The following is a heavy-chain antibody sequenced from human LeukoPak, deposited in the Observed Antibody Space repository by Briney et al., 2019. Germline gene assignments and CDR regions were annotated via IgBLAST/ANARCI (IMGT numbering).Heavy chain of an antibody. D-gene: IGHD2-15*01. J-gene: IGHJ4*02. CDR1: GFNFSNYA. V-gene: IGHV3-23*01. CDR2: VNSNDRP. Sequence: PGGSLGLSCAASGFNFSNYAMTWVRQAPGKGLGWVSTVNSNDRPYYADSVKGRFTISRDNSKNTLYLQMNTLRVEDTALYYCAKARAAVVEAAINYWGQGILVTVSP. CDR3: AKARAAVVEAAINY.